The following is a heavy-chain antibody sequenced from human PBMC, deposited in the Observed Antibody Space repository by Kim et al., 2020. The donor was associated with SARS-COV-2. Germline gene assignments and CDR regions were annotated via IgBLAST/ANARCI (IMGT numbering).Heavy chain of an antibody. D-gene: IGHD3-9*01. J-gene: IGHJ4*02. Sequence: SGPTLVNPTQTLTLTCTFSGFSLSTSGMCVSWIRQPPGKALEWLALIDWDDDKYYSTSLKTRLTISKDTSKNQVVLTMTNMDPVDTATYYCARSIHDILTGYYFTGGYFDYWGQGTLVTVSS. CDR2: IDWDDDK. CDR3: ARSIHDILTGYYFTGGYFDY. CDR1: GFSLSTSGMC. V-gene: IGHV2-70*01.